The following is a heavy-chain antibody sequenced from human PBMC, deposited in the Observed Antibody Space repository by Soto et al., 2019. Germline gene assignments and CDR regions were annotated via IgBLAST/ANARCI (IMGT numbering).Heavy chain of an antibody. J-gene: IGHJ6*02. CDR2: IFSNDEK. D-gene: IGHD3-16*01. CDR1: SISQHDTREG. Sequence: GPTLANPRAPLTFTRTVTSISQHDTREGVSWFRPTHGRAPEWLAHIFSNDEKSYNTSLRSRLAISRDPSKSQVVLSMTDMDPMDSATYYCAGTRGGLRYYYGMDVWGPGTTVTVSS. CDR3: AGTRGGLRYYYGMDV. V-gene: IGHV2-26*01.